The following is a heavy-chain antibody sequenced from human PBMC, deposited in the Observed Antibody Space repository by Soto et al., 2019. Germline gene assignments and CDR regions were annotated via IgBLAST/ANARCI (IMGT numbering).Heavy chain of an antibody. CDR2: IGRSSSYT. CDR1: GFTFSDYY. Sequence: QVQLVESGGGLVKPGGSLRLSCAASGFTFSDYYMSWIRQAPGKGLEWVSYIGRSSSYTNYADSVKGRFTISRDNAKNSLYLQMNSLRAEDTAVYYCARAADILTGSDAFDIWGQGTMVTVSS. V-gene: IGHV3-11*05. J-gene: IGHJ3*02. D-gene: IGHD3-9*01. CDR3: ARAADILTGSDAFDI.